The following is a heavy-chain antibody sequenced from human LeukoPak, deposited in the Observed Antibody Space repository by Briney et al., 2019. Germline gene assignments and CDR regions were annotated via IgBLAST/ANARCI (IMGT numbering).Heavy chain of an antibody. Sequence: GGSLRLSCAASGFTVSTNYMSWVRQAPGKGLEWVSEIYSGGSTYYAASVKGRFTISRDDAENSLYLQMNSLRAEDTAVYYCAELGITMIGGVWGKGTTVTISS. J-gene: IGHJ6*04. D-gene: IGHD3-10*02. V-gene: IGHV3-53*01. CDR1: GFTVSTNY. CDR3: AELGITMIGGV. CDR2: IYSGGST.